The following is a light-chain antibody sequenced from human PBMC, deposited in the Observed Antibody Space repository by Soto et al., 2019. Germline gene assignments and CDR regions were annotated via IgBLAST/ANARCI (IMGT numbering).Light chain of an antibody. J-gene: IGKJ1*01. V-gene: IGKV3D-15*02. CDR3: QQYSFLPRP. CDR1: QSVSSD. Sequence: IGVSQSPSTLSVYQGDRATLSCRASQSVSSDLAWYQQKPGQAPRLLIYGASTRATGIPDRFGGSGSGTDFTLTISRLEPEDFAVYYCQQYSFLPRPFAQGTKVDIK. CDR2: GAS.